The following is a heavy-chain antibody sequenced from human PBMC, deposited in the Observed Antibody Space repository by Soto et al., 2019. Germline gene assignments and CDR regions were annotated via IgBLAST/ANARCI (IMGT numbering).Heavy chain of an antibody. V-gene: IGHV4-59*08. CDR3: ARHSSYDFWSGYYTWDGFDY. J-gene: IGHJ4*02. CDR1: GGSISSYY. CDR2: IYYSGST. Sequence: QVQLQESGPGLVKPSETLSLTCTVSGGSISSYYWSWIRQPPGKGLEWIGYIYYSGSTNYNPSLKSRVTISVDTSKNQFSLKLSSVTAADTAVYYCARHSSYDFWSGYYTWDGFDYWGQGTLVTVSS. D-gene: IGHD3-3*01.